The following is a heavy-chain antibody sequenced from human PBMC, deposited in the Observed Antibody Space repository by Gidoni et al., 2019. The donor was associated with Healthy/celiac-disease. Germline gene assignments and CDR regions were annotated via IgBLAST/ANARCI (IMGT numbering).Heavy chain of an antibody. CDR3: ARDPYGDYYFDY. CDR2: IYYSGST. Sequence: QVQLQESGPGLVKPSENLSLTCTVSGGSISSYYWSWIRQPPGTGLEWIGYIYYSGSTNYNPSLKSRVTISVDTSKNQFSLKLSSVTAADTAVYYCARDPYGDYYFDYWGQGTLVTVSS. D-gene: IGHD4-17*01. CDR1: GGSISSYY. V-gene: IGHV4-59*01. J-gene: IGHJ4*02.